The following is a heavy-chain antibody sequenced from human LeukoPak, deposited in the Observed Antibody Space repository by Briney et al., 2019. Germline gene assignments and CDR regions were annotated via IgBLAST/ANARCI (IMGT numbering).Heavy chain of an antibody. V-gene: IGHV4-4*09. CDR3: ARHGADVTTIPDYSYYYMDV. CDR2: IYSSGGA. CDR1: GGSINGYY. Sequence: PSETLSLTCTASGGSINGYYWSWIRQPPGKRPEWIAYIYSSGGADYNPSLKSRVTISVDTSKNQASLKLDSVTAADTAVYYCARHGADVTTIPDYSYYYMDVWGKGTTVIV. D-gene: IGHD3-3*01. J-gene: IGHJ6*03.